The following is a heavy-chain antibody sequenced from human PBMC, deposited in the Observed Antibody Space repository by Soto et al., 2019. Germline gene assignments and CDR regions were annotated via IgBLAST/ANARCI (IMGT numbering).Heavy chain of an antibody. CDR1: GFTFSSYA. CDR3: AKRDIVVVPAAYYYYMDV. D-gene: IGHD2-2*01. V-gene: IGHV3-23*01. J-gene: IGHJ6*03. Sequence: GGSLRLSCAASGFTFSSYAMSWVRQAPGKGLEWVSAISGSGGSTYYADSVKGRFTISRDNSKNTLYLQMNSLRAEDTAVYYCAKRDIVVVPAAYYYYMDVWGKGTTVTVSS. CDR2: ISGSGGST.